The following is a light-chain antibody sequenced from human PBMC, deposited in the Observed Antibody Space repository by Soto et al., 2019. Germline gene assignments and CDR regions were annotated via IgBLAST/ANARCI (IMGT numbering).Light chain of an antibody. CDR3: QQYGSSPWT. J-gene: IGKJ1*01. CDR2: GAS. CDR1: QSVSSSY. Sequence: EIVLTQSPGTLSLSPGERATLSCRASQSVSSSYLAWYQQKPGQAPRPLIYGASSRAIGIPDRFSGSGSGTDLTLTISRLEPEDFAVYYCQQYGSSPWTFDQGTKVEIK. V-gene: IGKV3-20*01.